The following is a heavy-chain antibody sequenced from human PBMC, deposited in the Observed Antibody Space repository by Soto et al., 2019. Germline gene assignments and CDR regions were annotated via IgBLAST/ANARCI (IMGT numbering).Heavy chain of an antibody. Sequence: SGGSLRLSCATSGFTFSSFDMDWVRQAPGKGLEWVSSIHRANTYRYYADSVRGRFTISRDNAKSSLYLQMNSLTVEDTAVYYCGRRAVRTYHYFDYWGQGALATASS. CDR1: GFTFSSFD. CDR2: IHRANTYR. J-gene: IGHJ4*02. D-gene: IGHD4-17*01. V-gene: IGHV3-21*06. CDR3: GRRAVRTYHYFDY.